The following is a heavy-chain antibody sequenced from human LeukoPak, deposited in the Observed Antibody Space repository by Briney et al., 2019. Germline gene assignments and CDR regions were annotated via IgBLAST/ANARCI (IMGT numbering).Heavy chain of an antibody. Sequence: TGGSLRLSCAASGFTFSSYGMHWVRQAPGKGLEWAAVISYDGSNKYYADSVKGRFTISRDNSKNTLYLQMNSLRAEDTAVYYCARGVHIVVVTAILSYGRWFDPWGQGTLVTVSS. D-gene: IGHD2-21*02. J-gene: IGHJ5*02. CDR2: ISYDGSNK. CDR1: GFTFSSYG. V-gene: IGHV3-30*03. CDR3: ARGVHIVVVTAILSYGRWFDP.